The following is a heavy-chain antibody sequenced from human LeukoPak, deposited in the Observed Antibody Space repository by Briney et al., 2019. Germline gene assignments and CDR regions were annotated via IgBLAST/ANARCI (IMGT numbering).Heavy chain of an antibody. J-gene: IGHJ4*02. CDR1: GFTFSSYS. CDR2: ISSSSYI. CDR3: AKGRDGYNADFDY. V-gene: IGHV3-21*04. Sequence: GGSLRLSCAASGFTFSSYSMTWVRQAPGKGLEWVSSISSSSYIYYADSVKGRFTISRDNAKNSLYLQMSSLRAEDTAVYYCAKGRDGYNADFDYWGQGTLVTVSS. D-gene: IGHD5-24*01.